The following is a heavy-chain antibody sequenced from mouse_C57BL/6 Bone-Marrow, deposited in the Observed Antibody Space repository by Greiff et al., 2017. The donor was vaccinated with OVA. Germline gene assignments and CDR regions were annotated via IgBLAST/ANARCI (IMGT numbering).Heavy chain of an antibody. V-gene: IGHV1-22*01. CDR2: INPNNGGT. Sequence: VQLQQSGPELVKPGASVKMSCKASGYTFTDYNMHWVKQSHGKSLEWIGYINPNNGGTSYNQKFKGKATLTVNKSSSTAYMELRSLTSEDSAVYYGASLTTVVATDWYLEVWGTGTTVTVSS. CDR1: GYTFTDYN. CDR3: ASLTTVVATDWYLEV. J-gene: IGHJ1*03. D-gene: IGHD1-1*01.